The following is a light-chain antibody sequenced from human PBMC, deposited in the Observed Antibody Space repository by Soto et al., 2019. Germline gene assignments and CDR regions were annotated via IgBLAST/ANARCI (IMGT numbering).Light chain of an antibody. J-gene: IGKJ5*01. Sequence: EIVLTQSPGTLSLSPGERATLSCRASQSVSSSYLAWYQQKPGQAPRLLIYGASSRATGIPDRFSGSGSGTDFTLTIASLQSEDFAVYYCQQYHKWPITFGQGTRLEIK. CDR1: QSVSSSY. CDR3: QQYHKWPIT. V-gene: IGKV3-20*01. CDR2: GAS.